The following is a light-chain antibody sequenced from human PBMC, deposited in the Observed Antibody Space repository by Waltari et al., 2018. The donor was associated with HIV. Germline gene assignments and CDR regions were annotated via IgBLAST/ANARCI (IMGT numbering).Light chain of an antibody. V-gene: IGKV3-15*01. J-gene: IGKJ1*01. Sequence: EIVMTQSPATLSVSPGERATLSCRASQSISSNLAWYQQRPCQAPRLLISGASTRATGIPARFSGSGSGTEFTLSISSLQSEDFAVYYCQQYNNWPRTFGQGTKVEIK. CDR1: QSISSN. CDR3: QQYNNWPRT. CDR2: GAS.